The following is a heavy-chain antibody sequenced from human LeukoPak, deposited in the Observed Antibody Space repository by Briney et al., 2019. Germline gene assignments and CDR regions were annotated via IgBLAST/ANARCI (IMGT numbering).Heavy chain of an antibody. CDR2: IYYSGST. D-gene: IGHD3-10*01. V-gene: IGHV4-59*01. CDR3: ARDHLGASHGVSRAFDI. Sequence: SETLSLTRTVSGGSISSYYWSWIRQPPGKGLEWIGYIYYSGSTNYNPSLKSRVTISVDTSKNQFSLKLSSVTAADTAVYYCARDHLGASHGVSRAFDIWGQGTMVTVSS. CDR1: GGSISSYY. J-gene: IGHJ3*02.